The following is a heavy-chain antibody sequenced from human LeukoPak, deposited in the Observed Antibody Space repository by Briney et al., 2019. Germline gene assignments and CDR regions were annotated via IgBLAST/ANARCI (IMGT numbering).Heavy chain of an antibody. CDR2: INPNSGGT. D-gene: IGHD5-24*01. CDR3: ARVGDGYNSGGSFGY. Sequence: ASVKVSCKASGYTFTGYYMHWVRQAPGQGLEWMGWINPNSGGTNYAQKFQGRVTMTRDTSSSTAYMELSRLRSDDTAVYYCARVGDGYNSGGSFGYWGQGTLVTVSS. V-gene: IGHV1-2*02. J-gene: IGHJ4*02. CDR1: GYTFTGYY.